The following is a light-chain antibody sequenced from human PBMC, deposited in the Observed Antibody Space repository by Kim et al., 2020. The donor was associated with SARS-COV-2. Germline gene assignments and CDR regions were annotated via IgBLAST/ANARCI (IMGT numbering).Light chain of an antibody. V-gene: IGLV1-51*01. CDR1: SSNIGNNY. Sequence: QSVLTQPPSVSAAPGQKVTISCSGSSSNIGNNYVSWYQQLPGTAPKLLIYDNNKRPSGIPDRLSGSKSGTSATLGITGLQTGDEADYYCGTWDSSLSVWVFGGGTQLTVL. J-gene: IGLJ3*02. CDR3: GTWDSSLSVWV. CDR2: DNN.